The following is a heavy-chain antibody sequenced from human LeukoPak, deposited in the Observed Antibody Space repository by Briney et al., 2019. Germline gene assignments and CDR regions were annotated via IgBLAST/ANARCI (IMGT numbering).Heavy chain of an antibody. Sequence: PSETLSLTCTVSGGSISSYYWSWIRQPAGKGLEWIGRIYTSGSTNYNPSLKSQVTISVDKSKNQFSLKLSSVTAADTAVYYCAREGYGDYVRYLDYWGQGTLVTVSS. CDR3: AREGYGDYVRYLDY. CDR1: GGSISSYY. CDR2: IYTSGST. J-gene: IGHJ4*02. V-gene: IGHV4-4*07. D-gene: IGHD4-17*01.